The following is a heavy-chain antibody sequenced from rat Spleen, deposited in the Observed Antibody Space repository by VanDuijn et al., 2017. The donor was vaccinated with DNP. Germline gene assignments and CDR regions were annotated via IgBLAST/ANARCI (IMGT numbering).Heavy chain of an antibody. CDR2: INKDSNTI. CDR3: AKGPNYGGYSDFFDY. D-gene: IGHD1-11*01. J-gene: IGHJ2*01. V-gene: IGHV4-2*01. CDR1: GFNFNDYW. Sequence: EVKLVESGGGLVQPGGSLKLSCAASGFNFNDYWMGWVRQAPGKGLEWIGQINKDSNTINYTPSLEDKFTISRDNAQNTLFLQMNKMGSEDTAIYYCAKGPNYGGYSDFFDYWGQGVMVTVSS.